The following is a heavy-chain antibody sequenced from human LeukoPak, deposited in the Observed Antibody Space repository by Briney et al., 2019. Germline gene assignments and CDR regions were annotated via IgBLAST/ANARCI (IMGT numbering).Heavy chain of an antibody. CDR2: ISGSGGST. J-gene: IGHJ3*02. CDR3: AKDWAFGSGYHDAFDI. CDR1: GFTFSSYA. V-gene: IGHV3-23*01. Sequence: GGSLRLSCAAYGFTFSSYAMSWVRQAPGKGLEWVSAISGSGGSTYYADSGKGRFTTSRDNSKNTLYLQMNSLRAEDTAVYYCAKDWAFGSGYHDAFDIWGQGTMVTVSS. D-gene: IGHD3-3*01.